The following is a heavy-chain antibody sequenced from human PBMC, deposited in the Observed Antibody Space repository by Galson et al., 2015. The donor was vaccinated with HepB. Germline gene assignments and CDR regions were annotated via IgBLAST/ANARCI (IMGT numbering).Heavy chain of an antibody. V-gene: IGHV1-46*01. Sequence: SVKVSCKASGYTFINYYLHWVRQAPGQGLEWMGLINPTSGSTTYAQKFQGRVILTRDTPTSTVYMELTSLRSDDTAVCSCARDYGGYFDYWGQGTLVTVSS. D-gene: IGHD4-23*01. CDR3: ARDYGGYFDY. CDR2: INPTSGST. J-gene: IGHJ4*02. CDR1: GYTFINYY.